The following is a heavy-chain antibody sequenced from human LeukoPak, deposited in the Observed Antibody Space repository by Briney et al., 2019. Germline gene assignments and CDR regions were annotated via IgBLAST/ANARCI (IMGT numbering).Heavy chain of an antibody. CDR1: GGSISSGGYS. Sequence: SETLSLTCAVSGGSISSGGYSWSWIRQPPGKGLEWIGYIYHSGSTYYNPSLKSRVTISVDRSENQFSLKLSSVTAADTAVYYCARGGDIVVVVAANCAFDIWGQGTMVTVSS. CDR2: IYHSGST. CDR3: ARGGDIVVVVAANCAFDI. J-gene: IGHJ3*02. V-gene: IGHV4-30-2*01. D-gene: IGHD2-15*01.